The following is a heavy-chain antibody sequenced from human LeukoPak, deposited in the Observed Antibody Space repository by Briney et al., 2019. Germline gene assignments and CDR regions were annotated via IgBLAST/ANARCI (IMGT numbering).Heavy chain of an antibody. V-gene: IGHV4-59*01. D-gene: IGHD1-26*01. CDR1: GGSISSYY. J-gene: IGHJ4*02. Sequence: SETLSLTCTVSGGSISSYYWSWIRQPPGKGLEWIGYIYYSGSTNYNPSLKSRVTISVDTSKNQLSLKLSSVTAADTAVYYCARDSVVGAHYFDYWGQGTLVTVSS. CDR3: ARDSVVGAHYFDY. CDR2: IYYSGST.